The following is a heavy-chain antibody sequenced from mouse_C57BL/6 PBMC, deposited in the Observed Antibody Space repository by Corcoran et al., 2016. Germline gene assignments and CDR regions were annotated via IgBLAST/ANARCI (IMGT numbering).Heavy chain of an antibody. Sequence: QVQLQQSGPELVKPGASVKISCKASGYSFTSYYIHWVKQRPGQGLEWIGWIYPGSGNTKYNEKFKGKATLTADTSSSTAYMQLSSLTSEDSAVYYCATEVTTVVAGWGQGTTLTVSS. CDR2: IYPGSGNT. V-gene: IGHV1-66*01. CDR1: GYSFTSYY. CDR3: ATEVTTVVAG. D-gene: IGHD1-1*01. J-gene: IGHJ2*01.